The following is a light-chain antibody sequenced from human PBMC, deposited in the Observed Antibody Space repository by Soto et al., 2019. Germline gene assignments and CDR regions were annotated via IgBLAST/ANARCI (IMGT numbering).Light chain of an antibody. CDR1: QSADSNY. V-gene: IGKV3-20*01. CDR2: GAY. J-gene: IGKJ1*01. CDR3: QLYNSGM. Sequence: EVVLTQSPGTLSLSPGERATLSCRASQSADSNYLAWYQQKPGRAPRLLIYGAYRRATGIPDRFSGGGSGTDFTLTISRLEPEDFAVYYFQLYNSGMFGQGTKVEIK.